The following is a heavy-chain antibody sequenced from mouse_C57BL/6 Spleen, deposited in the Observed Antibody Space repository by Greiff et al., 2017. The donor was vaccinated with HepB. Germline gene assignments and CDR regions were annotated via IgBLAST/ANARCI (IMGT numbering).Heavy chain of an antibody. CDR1: GYTFTDYN. J-gene: IGHJ3*01. CDR3: LYSNYVCFAY. D-gene: IGHD2-5*01. Sequence: EVQLQQSGPELVKPGASVKMSCKASGYTFTDYNMHWVKQSHGKSLEWIGYINPNNGGTSYNQKFKGKATLTVNKSSSTAYMELRSLTSEDSAAYYCLYSNYVCFAYWGQGTLVTVSA. CDR2: INPNNGGT. V-gene: IGHV1-22*01.